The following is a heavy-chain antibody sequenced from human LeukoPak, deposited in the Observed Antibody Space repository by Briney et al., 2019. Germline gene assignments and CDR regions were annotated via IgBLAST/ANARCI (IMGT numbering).Heavy chain of an antibody. CDR1: GFTFSSYG. Sequence: GSLRLSCAASGFTFSSYGMHWVRQAPGKGLEWVALIWSDDRSKYYADSVKGQFTISRDNSKNTLYLQMNSLRAEDTAVYYCARDYGGDAGLDSWGQGTLVTVSS. V-gene: IGHV3-33*01. J-gene: IGHJ4*02. CDR2: IWSDDRSK. D-gene: IGHD4-23*01. CDR3: ARDYGGDAGLDS.